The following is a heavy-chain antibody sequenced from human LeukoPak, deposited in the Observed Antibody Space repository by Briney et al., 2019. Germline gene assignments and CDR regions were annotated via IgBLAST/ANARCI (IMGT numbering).Heavy chain of an antibody. D-gene: IGHD5-18*01. CDR1: GFTFSNYA. CDR3: AKGGRGYSYGSLDY. V-gene: IGHV3-23*01. Sequence: GGSLRLSCAASGFTFSNYAMSWVRQAPGKGLEWVLPISDSGASTYYADSVKGRFTISRDNSKNTLYLQMNSLRVEDSAVYYCAKGGRGYSYGSLDYWGQGTLVTVCS. CDR2: ISDSGAST. J-gene: IGHJ4*02.